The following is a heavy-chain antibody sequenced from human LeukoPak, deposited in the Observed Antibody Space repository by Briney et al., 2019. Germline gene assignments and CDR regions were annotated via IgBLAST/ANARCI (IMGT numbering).Heavy chain of an antibody. D-gene: IGHD5-12*01. V-gene: IGHV3-30-3*01. CDR3: ARDLELSGYDSLDY. CDR1: GLNFSKYA. CDR2: ISYDGSNK. J-gene: IGHJ4*02. Sequence: GGSLRLSCAASGLNFSKYAMTWVRQAPGKGLEWVAVISYDGSNKYYADSVKGRFTISRDNSKNTLYLQMNSLRAEDTAVYYCARDLELSGYDSLDYWGQGTLVTVSS.